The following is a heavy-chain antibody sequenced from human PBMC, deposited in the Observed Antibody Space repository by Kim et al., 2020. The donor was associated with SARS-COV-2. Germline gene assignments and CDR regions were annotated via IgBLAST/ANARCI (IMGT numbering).Heavy chain of an antibody. CDR1: GFTFSSYG. Sequence: GGSLRLSCAASGFTFSSYGMHWVRQAPGKGLEWVAVIWYDGSNKYYADSVKGRFTISRDNSKNTLYLQINSLRAEDTAVYYCARLIVANYYGMDVWGQGTTVTVSS. V-gene: IGHV3-33*01. CDR3: ARLIVANYYGMDV. J-gene: IGHJ6*02. CDR2: IWYDGSNK. D-gene: IGHD5-12*01.